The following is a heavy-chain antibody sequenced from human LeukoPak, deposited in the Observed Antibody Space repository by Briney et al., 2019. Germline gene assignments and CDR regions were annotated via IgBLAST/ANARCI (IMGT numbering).Heavy chain of an antibody. J-gene: IGHJ5*02. V-gene: IGHV4-59*08. Sequence: PSETLSLTCTVSGGSISSYYWSWIRQPPGKGLEWIGYIYYSGSTNYNPSLKSRVTISVDTSKNQFSLKLSSVTAADTAVYYCARVSGYDLNWFDPWGQGTLVTVSS. CDR1: GGSISSYY. CDR2: IYYSGST. CDR3: ARVSGYDLNWFDP. D-gene: IGHD5-12*01.